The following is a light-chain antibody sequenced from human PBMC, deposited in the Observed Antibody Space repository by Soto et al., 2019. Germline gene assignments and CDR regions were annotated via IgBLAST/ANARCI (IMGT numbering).Light chain of an antibody. J-gene: IGKJ4*01. CDR1: QGISSW. Sequence: DIQMSQSPSSVSASVGDRVTITCRASQGISSWVAWYQQKPGKAPNLLIYAASSLQSGGPSRFRGSGSGTEFTLTSSGLQPEYFATYYGQHADTFSLPVGGRTKVEIK. CDR3: QHADTFSLP. CDR2: AAS. V-gene: IGKV1-12*01.